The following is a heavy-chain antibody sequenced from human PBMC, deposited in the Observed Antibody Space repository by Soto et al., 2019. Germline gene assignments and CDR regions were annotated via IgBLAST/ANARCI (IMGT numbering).Heavy chain of an antibody. CDR2: ISNSGST. CDR3: ATESGSTYGYFDY. J-gene: IGHJ4*02. V-gene: IGHV4-30-4*01. Sequence: SETLSLTCAVSGGSFRGFYWSWIRQSPGKGLEWIGYISNSGSTGYNPSLKTRLSMSVDRSKNQFTLRLTSVTAADTAVYFCATESGSTYGYFDYWGQGTQVTVSS. CDR1: GGSFRGFY. D-gene: IGHD4-17*01.